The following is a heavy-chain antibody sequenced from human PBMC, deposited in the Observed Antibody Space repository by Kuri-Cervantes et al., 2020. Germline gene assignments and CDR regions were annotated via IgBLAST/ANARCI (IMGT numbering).Heavy chain of an antibody. V-gene: IGHV3-11*04. D-gene: IGHD6-19*01. Sequence: GGSLRLSCTVSGGSISSYYWSWIRQAPGKGLEWVSYISSSGSTIYSADSVKGRFTISGDNAKNSLYLKMNSLRVEATAVYYCARDKYSSGWHNYWGQGTLVTVSS. CDR2: ISSSGSTI. J-gene: IGHJ4*02. CDR1: GGSISSYY. CDR3: ARDKYSSGWHNY.